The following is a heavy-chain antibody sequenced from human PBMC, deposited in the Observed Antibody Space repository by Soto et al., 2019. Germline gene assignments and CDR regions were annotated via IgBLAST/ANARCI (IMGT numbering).Heavy chain of an antibody. J-gene: IGHJ5*02. CDR3: ARGLDYYGSGSYYRGWYWFDP. CDR1: GGSFSGYY. Sequence: SETLSLTCAVYGGSFSGYYWSWIRQPPGKGLEWIGEINHSGSTNYNPSLKSRVTISVDTSKNQFSLKLSSVTAADTAVYYCARGLDYYGSGSYYRGWYWFDPWGQGTLVTVSS. D-gene: IGHD3-10*01. V-gene: IGHV4-34*01. CDR2: INHSGST.